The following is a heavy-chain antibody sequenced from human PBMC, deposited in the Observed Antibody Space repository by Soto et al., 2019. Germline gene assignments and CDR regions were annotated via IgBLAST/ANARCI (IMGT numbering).Heavy chain of an antibody. Sequence: ASVKVSCKASGFSFTINYFYWVRQPPRQGLERMGWINPHSGSTKYAQKFQAGVSVTRDTSINTVYMEIQGLRFDDTAVYYCESGVFSCSRGGIDLWGPGTPVTVSS. J-gene: IGHJ6*02. D-gene: IGHD2-2*01. CDR1: GFSFTINY. V-gene: IGHV1-2*02. CDR3: ESGVFSCSRGGIDL. CDR2: INPHSGST.